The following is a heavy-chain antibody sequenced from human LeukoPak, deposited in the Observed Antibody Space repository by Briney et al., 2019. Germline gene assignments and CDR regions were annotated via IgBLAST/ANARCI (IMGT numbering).Heavy chain of an antibody. J-gene: IGHJ4*02. Sequence: PGGSLRLSCAASGFTFSSYAMSWVRQAPGKGLEWVSAISGSGGSTYYADSVKGRFTISRDNSKNTLYLQMNSLRAEDTAVYYCAKDPLYGSGSYIGGYFDYWGQGTLVTVSS. D-gene: IGHD3-10*01. CDR3: AKDPLYGSGSYIGGYFDY. CDR1: GFTFSSYA. V-gene: IGHV3-23*01. CDR2: ISGSGGST.